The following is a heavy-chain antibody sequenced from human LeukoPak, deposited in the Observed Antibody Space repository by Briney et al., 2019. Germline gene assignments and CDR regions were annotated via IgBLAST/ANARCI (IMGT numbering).Heavy chain of an antibody. CDR3: AKVEVYSGYDYDY. CDR1: GFTFSSYV. J-gene: IGHJ4*02. D-gene: IGHD5-12*01. CDR2: ISYDGSNK. Sequence: PGGSLRLSCAASGFTFSSYVMHWVRQAPGKGLEWVAVISYDGSNKYYADSVKGRFTISRDNSKNTLYLQMNSLRAEDTAVYYCAKVEVYSGYDYDYWGQGALVTVSS. V-gene: IGHV3-30*18.